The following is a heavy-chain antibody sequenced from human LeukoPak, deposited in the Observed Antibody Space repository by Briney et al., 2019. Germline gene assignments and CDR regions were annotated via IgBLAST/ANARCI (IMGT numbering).Heavy chain of an antibody. D-gene: IGHD3-9*01. V-gene: IGHV4-34*01. CDR3: ARGAVLRYFDWLLYYYYYMDV. CDR1: GGCLCGHY. J-gene: IGHJ6*03. Sequence: PSETLTLPCAVHGGCLCGHYCFWLRQPPAKAREWIGEINHSGSPNYYPSLKSRVNISVNTSKNQFSLKRSSVTAADTAVYYCARGAVLRYFDWLLYYYYYMDVWGKGTTVTVSS. CDR2: INHSGSP.